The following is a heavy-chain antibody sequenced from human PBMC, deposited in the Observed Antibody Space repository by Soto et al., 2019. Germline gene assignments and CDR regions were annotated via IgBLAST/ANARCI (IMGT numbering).Heavy chain of an antibody. J-gene: IGHJ4*02. Sequence: PGGSLRLSXAASGFTFSSYGMHWVRQAPGKGLEWVAVISYDGSNKYYADSVKGRFTISRDNSKNTLYLQMNSLRAEDTAVYYCAKTQRWLQAFDYWGQGTLVTVS. CDR2: ISYDGSNK. V-gene: IGHV3-30*18. CDR3: AKTQRWLQAFDY. CDR1: GFTFSSYG. D-gene: IGHD5-12*01.